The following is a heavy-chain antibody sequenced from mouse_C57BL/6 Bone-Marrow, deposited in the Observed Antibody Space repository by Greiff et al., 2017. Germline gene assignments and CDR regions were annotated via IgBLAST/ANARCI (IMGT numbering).Heavy chain of an antibody. V-gene: IGHV1-81*01. D-gene: IGHD2-1*01. CDR1: GYTFTSYG. CDR3: ARSEGNLASWFAY. CDR2: IYPRSGNT. Sequence: QVQLQQSGAELARPGASVKLSCKASGYTFTSYGISWVKQRTGQGLEWIGEIYPRSGNTSYNEKFKGKATLTADKSSSTASMELRSLTSADSAVXFCARSEGNLASWFAYWGQGTLVNGSA. J-gene: IGHJ3*01.